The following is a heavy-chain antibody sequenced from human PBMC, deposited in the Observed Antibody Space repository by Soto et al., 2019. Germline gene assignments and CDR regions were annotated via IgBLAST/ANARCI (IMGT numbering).Heavy chain of an antibody. J-gene: IGHJ4*02. CDR3: VCFQGGRTAVVAAMEANGY. V-gene: IGHV3-74*01. CDR2: INSDETIT. Sequence: GGSLRLSCAASGFTFSNYWMHWVRQSPGKGLVWVSRINSDETITSYADSVKGRFTISRDNAKNTLYLQMSSLRVEDTALYYCVCFQGGRTAVVAAMEANGYWGQGTLVTVSS. CDR1: GFTFSNYW. D-gene: IGHD2-21*02.